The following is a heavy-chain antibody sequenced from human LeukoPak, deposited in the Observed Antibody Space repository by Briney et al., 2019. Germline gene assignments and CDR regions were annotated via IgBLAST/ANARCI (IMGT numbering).Heavy chain of an antibody. CDR1: GFTFSSYS. CDR2: ISSSSSYI. J-gene: IGHJ5*02. D-gene: IGHD3-22*01. V-gene: IGHV3-21*01. Sequence: GSLRLSCAASGFTFSSYSMNWVRQAPGKGLEWVSSISSSSSYIYYADSVKGRFTISRDNAKNSLYLQMNSLRAEDTAVYYCARAGDSSGYYFANWFDPWGQGTLVTVSS. CDR3: ARAGDSSGYYFANWFDP.